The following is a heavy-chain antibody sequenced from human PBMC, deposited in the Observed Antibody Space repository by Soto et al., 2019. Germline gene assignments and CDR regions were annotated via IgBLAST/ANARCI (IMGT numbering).Heavy chain of an antibody. Sequence: QVTLKESGPVLVKPTETLTLTCTVSGFSLSNPRMSVGWIRQPPGKALEWLAHISSSDVKSYNTSLRNRLTISKDASKSQVALTLTRVEPVDTATYYCARMLGYGYDYWGQGTLVTVSS. V-gene: IGHV2-26*01. CDR2: ISSSDVK. J-gene: IGHJ4*02. D-gene: IGHD5-18*01. CDR1: GFSLSNPRMS. CDR3: ARMLGYGYDY.